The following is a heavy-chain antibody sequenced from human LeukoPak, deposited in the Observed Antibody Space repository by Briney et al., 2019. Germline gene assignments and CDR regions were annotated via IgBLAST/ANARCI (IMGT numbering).Heavy chain of an antibody. D-gene: IGHD1-1*01. CDR3: GRDMGTTRLDL. CDR2: IWYDGSYK. V-gene: IGHV3-33*01. J-gene: IGHJ5*02. CDR1: GLTLSSYG. Sequence: PGGSLRLSCAASGLTLSSYGMHWVRQAPGKGLEWVAVIWYDGSYKYYADSVKGRFTISRDNSKNTLYLQLSSLRADDTAVYYCGRDMGTTRLDLWGQGTRVTVSS.